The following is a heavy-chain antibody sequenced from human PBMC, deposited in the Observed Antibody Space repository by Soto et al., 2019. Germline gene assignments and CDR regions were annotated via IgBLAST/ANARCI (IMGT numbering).Heavy chain of an antibody. V-gene: IGHV3-23*01. CDR3: AKDLRAYSYGRFFDN. Sequence: EVQLLESGGELAQPGGSLRLSCETSGFIFTSYAMNWVRQAPGKGLEWVSGISGGGSTSHYVDSVRGRFTTSRDNSRNTLFLQMDSLRAEDTAIYFCAKDLRAYSYGRFFDNWGQGTLVTVSA. CDR1: GFIFTSYA. J-gene: IGHJ4*02. D-gene: IGHD3-10*01. CDR2: ISGGGSTS.